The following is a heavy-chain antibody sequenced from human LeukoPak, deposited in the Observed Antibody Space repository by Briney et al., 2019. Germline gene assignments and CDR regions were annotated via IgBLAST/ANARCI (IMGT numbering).Heavy chain of an antibody. CDR1: GFTFSDYY. CDR2: LSSSGSTI. CDR3: ARESDSVPAATTSPAAY. J-gene: IGHJ4*02. V-gene: IGHV3-11*01. Sequence: GGSLRLSCAASGFTFSDYYMGWLRQAPGKGLEWVSYLSSSGSTINYADSVKGRFTISTDNAKNSLYLQMNSLRAEDTAVYYCARESDSVPAATTSPAAYWGQGTLVTVSS. D-gene: IGHD2-2*01.